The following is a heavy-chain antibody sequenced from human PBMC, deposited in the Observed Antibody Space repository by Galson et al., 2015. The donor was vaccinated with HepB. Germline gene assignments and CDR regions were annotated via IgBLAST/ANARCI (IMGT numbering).Heavy chain of an antibody. CDR1: GSTFDDYA. V-gene: IGHV3-9*01. CDR2: ISWNSGSI. Sequence: SLRLSCAASGSTFDDYAMHWVRQAPGKGLEWVSGISWNSGSIGYADSVKGRFTISRDNAKNSLYLQMNSLRAEDTALYYCAKDNGRDGYNYRDAFDIWGQGTMVTVSS. D-gene: IGHD5-24*01. J-gene: IGHJ3*02. CDR3: AKDNGRDGYNYRDAFDI.